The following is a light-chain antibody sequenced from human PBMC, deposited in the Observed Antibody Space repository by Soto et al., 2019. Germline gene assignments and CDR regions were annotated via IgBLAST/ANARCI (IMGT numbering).Light chain of an antibody. CDR3: SSYTSSIFYV. CDR2: EVS. V-gene: IGLV2-14*01. Sequence: QSALTQPASVSGSPGQSITISCTGTSSDVGGYNYVSWYQQHPGKAPKLMIYEVSNRPSGVSNRFSGSKSGNTASLTISGLQAEDEADYYCSSYTSSIFYVFGTGPKLTVL. J-gene: IGLJ1*01. CDR1: SSDVGGYNY.